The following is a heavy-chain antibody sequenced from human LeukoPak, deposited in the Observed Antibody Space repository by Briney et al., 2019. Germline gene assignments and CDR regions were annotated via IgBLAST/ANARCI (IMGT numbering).Heavy chain of an antibody. CDR3: ARMGNPATVTTDY. Sequence: SETLSLTCTVSGGSISSYYWSWIRQPPGKGLEWIGYIYYSGSTNYNPSLKSRVTISVDTSKNQFSLKLSSVTAADTAVYYCARMGNPATVTTDYWGQGTLVTVSS. D-gene: IGHD4-17*01. V-gene: IGHV4-59*08. CDR2: IYYSGST. CDR1: GGSISSYY. J-gene: IGHJ4*02.